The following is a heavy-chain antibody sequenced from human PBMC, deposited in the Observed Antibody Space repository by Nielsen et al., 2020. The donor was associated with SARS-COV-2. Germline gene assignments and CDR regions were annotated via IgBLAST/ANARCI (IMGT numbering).Heavy chain of an antibody. J-gene: IGHJ4*02. V-gene: IGHV3-74*01. CDR2: INSDGSST. CDR3: ARGRGKYCGGDCYLFDD. D-gene: IGHD2-21*02. CDR1: GFTFSSYW. Sequence: GGSLRLSCAASGFTFSSYWMHWVRQAPGKGLVWVSRINSDGSSTSYADSVKGRFTISRDNAKNTLYLQMNSLRAEDTAVYYCARGRGKYCGGDCYLFDDWGQGTLVTVSS.